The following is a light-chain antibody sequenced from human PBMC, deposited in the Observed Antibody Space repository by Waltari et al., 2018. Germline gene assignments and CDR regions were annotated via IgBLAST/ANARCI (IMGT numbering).Light chain of an antibody. CDR1: RSDVGRYDL. CDR3: CSYADSRTWV. CDR2: EDS. V-gene: IGLV2-23*01. Sequence: QSALTQPASVSGSPGQSITISCTGSRSDVGRYDLVSWYQHHPDKAPQVIIFEDSKRPSGVPNRFSGSKSGNTASLTISGLQAEDEADYYCCSYADSRTWVFGGGTKLTVL. J-gene: IGLJ3*02.